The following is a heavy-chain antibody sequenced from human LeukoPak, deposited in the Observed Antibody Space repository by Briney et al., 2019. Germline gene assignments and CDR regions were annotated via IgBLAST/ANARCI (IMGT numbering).Heavy chain of an antibody. D-gene: IGHD3-3*01. Sequence: PGGSLGLSCAASGFTFSSYSMNWVRQAPGKGLEWVSSISSSSSYIYYADSVKGRFTISRDNAKNSLYLQMNSLRAEDTAVYYCAREGDSYDFWSGYYPEYYFDYWGQGTLVTVSS. CDR1: GFTFSSYS. CDR2: ISSSSSYI. CDR3: AREGDSYDFWSGYYPEYYFDY. J-gene: IGHJ4*02. V-gene: IGHV3-21*01.